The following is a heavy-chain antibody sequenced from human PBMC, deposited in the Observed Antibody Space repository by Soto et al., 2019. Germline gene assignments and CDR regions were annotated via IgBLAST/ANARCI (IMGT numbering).Heavy chain of an antibody. CDR1: GFRFSDHY. V-gene: IGHV3-11*01. J-gene: IGHJ4*02. D-gene: IGHD3-10*01. CDR3: APEPFYYASGF. CDR2: ISGGGTTM. Sequence: GGSLRLSCAASGFRFSDHYMTWIRQAPGKGLEWVSKISGGGTTMYYADSVKGRFTVSRDNAKNSLYLQMNSLRAEDTAVYYCAPEPFYYASGFWGRGTLVTVSS.